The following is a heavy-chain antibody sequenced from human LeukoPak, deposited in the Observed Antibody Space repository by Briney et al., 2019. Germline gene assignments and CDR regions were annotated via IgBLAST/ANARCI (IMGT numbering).Heavy chain of an antibody. Sequence: GGSLRLSCAASGFTFDDYAMHWVRQSPGRGLEWVAGISWDRGRIGYADFLRGRFTISRDNARNSLYLQTNSLGDEDTALYYCAKSQHSTVTYYGLDVWGQGTTVTVSS. CDR2: ISWDRGRI. D-gene: IGHD4-17*01. CDR1: GFTFDDYA. V-gene: IGHV3-9*01. CDR3: AKSQHSTVTYYGLDV. J-gene: IGHJ6*02.